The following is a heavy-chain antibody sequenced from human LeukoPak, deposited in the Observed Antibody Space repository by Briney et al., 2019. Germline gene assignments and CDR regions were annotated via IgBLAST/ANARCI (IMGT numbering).Heavy chain of an antibody. J-gene: IGHJ4*02. CDR1: GFMFSGNW. D-gene: IGHD3-10*01. Sequence: GGFLRLSCAASGFMFSGNWMSWIRQAPGKGLEWVSVIYSGGSTYYADSVKGRFTISRDNSKNTLYLQMNSLRAEDTAVYYCARAGDPYYFDYWGQGTLVTVSS. CDR2: IYSGGST. CDR3: ARAGDPYYFDY. V-gene: IGHV3-53*01.